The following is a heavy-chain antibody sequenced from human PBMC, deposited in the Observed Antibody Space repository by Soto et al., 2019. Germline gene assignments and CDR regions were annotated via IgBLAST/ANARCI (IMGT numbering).Heavy chain of an antibody. CDR2: ISYDGSNK. Sequence: GGSLRLSCAASGFTFSSYGMHWVRQAPGKGLEWVAVISYDGSNKYYADSVKGRFTISRDNSKNTLYLQMNSLRAEDTAVYYCAKDLDSSGPHFDYWGQGTLVTVSS. D-gene: IGHD3-22*01. V-gene: IGHV3-30*18. J-gene: IGHJ4*02. CDR1: GFTFSSYG. CDR3: AKDLDSSGPHFDY.